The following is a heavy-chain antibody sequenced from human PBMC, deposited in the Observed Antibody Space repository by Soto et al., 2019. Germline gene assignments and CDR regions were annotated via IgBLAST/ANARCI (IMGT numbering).Heavy chain of an antibody. J-gene: IGHJ4*02. Sequence: ASVKVSCKASGYTFISYYIHWVRQATGQGLEWMGWMNPNSGNTGYAQKFQGRVTMTRNTSTSTAYMELSSLRSEDTAVYYCASARLLWLGELLFYFDYWGQGTLVTVSS. V-gene: IGHV1-8*02. D-gene: IGHD3-10*01. CDR3: ASARLLWLGELLFYFDY. CDR1: GYTFISYY. CDR2: MNPNSGNT.